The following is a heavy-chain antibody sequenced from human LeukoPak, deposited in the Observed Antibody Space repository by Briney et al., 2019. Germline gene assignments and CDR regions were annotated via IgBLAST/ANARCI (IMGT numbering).Heavy chain of an antibody. V-gene: IGHV3-23*01. CDR3: AKDYEVGSFDI. D-gene: IGHD1-26*01. CDR2: ISGSGTNT. CDR1: GFTVSSNH. Sequence: GGSLRLSCAASGFTVSSNHMNWVRQAPGMGLEWASAISGSGTNTYYAGSVKGRFAISRDNSKNTLHLQMNSLRAEDTAIYYCAKDYEVGSFDIWGQGTMVTVSS. J-gene: IGHJ3*02.